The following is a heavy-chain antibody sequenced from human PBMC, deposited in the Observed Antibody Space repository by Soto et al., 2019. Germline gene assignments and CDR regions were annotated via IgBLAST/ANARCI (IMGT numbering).Heavy chain of an antibody. Sequence: PGGSLRHSCAASGFTVSSNYMSWVRQAPGKGLEWVSVIYSGGSTYYADSVKGRFTISRDNSKNTLYLQMNSLRAEDTAVYYCARENRWELDAFDIWGQGTMVTVSS. CDR3: ARENRWELDAFDI. CDR2: IYSGGST. V-gene: IGHV3-53*01. CDR1: GFTVSSNY. J-gene: IGHJ3*02. D-gene: IGHD1-26*01.